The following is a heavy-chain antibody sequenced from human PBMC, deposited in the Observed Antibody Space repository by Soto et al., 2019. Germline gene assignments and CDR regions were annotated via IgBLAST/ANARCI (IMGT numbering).Heavy chain of an antibody. CDR1: GFTFSSYG. J-gene: IGHJ4*02. V-gene: IGHV3-33*01. D-gene: IGHD2-15*01. CDR3: ARGTIEDIVVVVAATPGDYFDY. Sequence: PGGSLRLSCAASGFTFSSYGMHWVRQAPGKGLEWVAVIWYDGSNKYYADSVKGRFTISRDNSKNTLYLQMNSLRAEDTAVYYCARGTIEDIVVVVAATPGDYFDYWGQATLVTVSS. CDR2: IWYDGSNK.